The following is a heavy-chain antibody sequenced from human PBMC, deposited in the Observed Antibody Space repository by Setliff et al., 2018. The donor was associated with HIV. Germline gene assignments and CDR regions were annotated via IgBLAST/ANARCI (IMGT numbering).Heavy chain of an antibody. CDR2: ISSSGSTT. CDR3: ARDEDGYNHFDF. CDR1: GFTFSSYE. V-gene: IGHV3-48*03. J-gene: IGHJ4*02. Sequence: GGSLRLSCAASGFTFSSYEMNWVRQAPGKGLEWVSYISSSGSTTYYADSVKGRFTISRDNTKNSLYLQMNSLRVEDTAVYYCARDEDGYNHFDFWGQGTLVTVSS. D-gene: IGHD5-12*01.